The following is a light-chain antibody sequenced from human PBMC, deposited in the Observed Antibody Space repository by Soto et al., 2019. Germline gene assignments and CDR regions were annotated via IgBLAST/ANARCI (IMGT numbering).Light chain of an antibody. CDR2: DSN. Sequence: QSVLTQPPSASGTPGQRVTISCSGSYSNIGNNAVLWYQQFPGTAPKLLVYDSNQRPSGVPDRFSGSKSGTSASLAISGLQPDDEADYYCAAWDDSLGGLFGGGTKLTVL. V-gene: IGLV1-44*01. CDR1: YSNIGNNA. CDR3: AAWDDSLGGL. J-gene: IGLJ3*02.